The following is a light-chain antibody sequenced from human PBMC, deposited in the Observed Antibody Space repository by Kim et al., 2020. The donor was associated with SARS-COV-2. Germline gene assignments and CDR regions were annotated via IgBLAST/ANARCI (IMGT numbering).Light chain of an antibody. J-gene: IGLJ2*01. CDR3: AAWDDSLSGGV. CDR2: RNN. V-gene: IGLV1-47*01. Sequence: GQRFTIPCSGSSSNIGSNSVYWYQQLPGTAPKLLIYRNNQRPSGVPDRFSGSKSGTSASLAISGLRSEDEADYYCAAWDDSLSGGVFGGGTQLTVL. CDR1: SSNIGSNS.